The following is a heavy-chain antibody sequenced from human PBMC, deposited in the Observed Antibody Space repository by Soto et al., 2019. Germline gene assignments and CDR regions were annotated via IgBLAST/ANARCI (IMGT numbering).Heavy chain of an antibody. CDR1: GGSISSGDYY. CDR3: ARVPMVRGVIILDY. CDR2: IYYSGST. V-gene: IGHV4-30-4*01. J-gene: IGHJ4*02. D-gene: IGHD3-10*01. Sequence: TSETLSLTCTVSGGSISSGDYYWSWIRQPPGKGLEWIGYIYYSGSTYYNPSLKSRVTISVDKSKNQFSLKLSSVTAADTAVYYCARVPMVRGVIILDYWGQGTLVTVSS.